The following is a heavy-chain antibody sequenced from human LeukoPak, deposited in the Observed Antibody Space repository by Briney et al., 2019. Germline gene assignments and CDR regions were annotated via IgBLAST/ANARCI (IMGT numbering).Heavy chain of an antibody. J-gene: IGHJ4*02. Sequence: SETLSLTCTVSGGSISSYYWGWIRQPPGKGLEWIGSIYHSGSTYYNPSLKSRVTISVDTSKNQFSLKLSSVTAADTAVYYCARGVGSGWYYVGYWGQGTLVTVSS. CDR3: ARGVGSGWYYVGY. V-gene: IGHV4-39*07. CDR1: GGSISSYY. D-gene: IGHD6-19*01. CDR2: IYHSGST.